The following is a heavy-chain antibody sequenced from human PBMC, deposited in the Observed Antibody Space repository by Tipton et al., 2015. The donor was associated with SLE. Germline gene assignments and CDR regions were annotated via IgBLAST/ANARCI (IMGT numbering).Heavy chain of an antibody. CDR2: ISTTGST. CDR1: GGSIGSNNFY. Sequence: TLSLTCTVSGGSIGSNNFYWTWIRQPAGKGLGWIGHISTTGSTNYNPSLKSRLAISIDTSKNQFSLNLTSVTAADTAVYYCARGSDGEYVRYFDVWGPGTLVTVSS. J-gene: IGHJ2*01. CDR3: ARGSDGEYVRYFDV. V-gene: IGHV4-61*09. D-gene: IGHD4-17*01.